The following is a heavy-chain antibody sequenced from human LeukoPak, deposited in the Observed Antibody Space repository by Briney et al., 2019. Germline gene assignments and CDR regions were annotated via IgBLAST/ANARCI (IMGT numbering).Heavy chain of an antibody. Sequence: SETLSLTCTVSGGSISSSSYYWGWIRQPPGKGLEWIGSIYYSGSTYYNPSLKSRVTISVDTSKNQFSLKLSSVTAADTAVYYCARPRYCSSTSCYYFDYWGRGTLVTVSS. D-gene: IGHD2-2*01. J-gene: IGHJ4*02. CDR2: IYYSGST. CDR1: GGSISSSSYY. CDR3: ARPRYCSSTSCYYFDY. V-gene: IGHV4-39*01.